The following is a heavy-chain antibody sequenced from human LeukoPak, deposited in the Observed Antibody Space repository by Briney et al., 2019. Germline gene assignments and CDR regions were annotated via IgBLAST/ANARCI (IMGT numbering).Heavy chain of an antibody. V-gene: IGHV4-34*01. J-gene: IGHJ4*02. CDR3: ARGDAHLGYFGY. CDR2: INHSGST. Sequence: PSETLSLTCAVYGGSFSGYYWSWIRQPPGKGLEWIGEINHSGSTNYNPSLKSRVTISVDTSKNQFSLKLSFVTAADTAVYYCARGDAHLGYFGYWGQGTLVTVSS. CDR1: GGSFSGYY.